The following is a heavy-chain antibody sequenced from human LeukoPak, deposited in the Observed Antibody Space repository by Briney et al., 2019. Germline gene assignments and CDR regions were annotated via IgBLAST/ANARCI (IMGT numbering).Heavy chain of an antibody. J-gene: IGHJ4*02. D-gene: IGHD2-2*01. CDR3: TSRRCSTTCPEDY. V-gene: IGHV4-34*01. Sequence: PSETLSHTCAVSGGSFSGYYLNWIRQSPGRGREWIGEINPRGITNYNPSLKSRVTMSLDTSKNHFSLRLNSVTAADTAVYYCTSRRCSTTCPEDYWGQGTLVTVSS. CDR1: GGSFSGYY. CDR2: INPRGIT.